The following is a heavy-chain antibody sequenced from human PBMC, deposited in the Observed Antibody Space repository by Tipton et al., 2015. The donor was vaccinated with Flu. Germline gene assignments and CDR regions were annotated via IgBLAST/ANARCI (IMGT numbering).Heavy chain of an antibody. Sequence: GLVKPSQTLSLTCAISGDTVSSNSAAWNWIRQSPSRGLEWLGRTYYRSKWYHDYAVSVKSRITINPDTSKNQFSLQLNSVTPEDTAVYYCARSVGSAYYGLSGFDYWGQGTLVTVSS. CDR3: ARSVGSAYYGLSGFDY. J-gene: IGHJ4*02. CDR2: TYYRSKWYH. CDR1: GDTVSSNSAA. V-gene: IGHV6-1*01. D-gene: IGHD4-17*01.